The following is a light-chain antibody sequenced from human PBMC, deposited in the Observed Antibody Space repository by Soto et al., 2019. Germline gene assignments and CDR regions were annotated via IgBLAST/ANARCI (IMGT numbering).Light chain of an antibody. CDR2: KAT. CDR1: QSIGLW. Sequence: DIQLTQSPSTLSVSVGDRVTITCRTSQSIGLWLAWYQQKPGKAPDLLIYKATALERGVPSRFSGSGTGTEFTLTISSLQPEDVATYYCQQYESSFALYTFGQGTKLEIK. V-gene: IGKV1-5*03. J-gene: IGKJ2*01. CDR3: QQYESSFALYT.